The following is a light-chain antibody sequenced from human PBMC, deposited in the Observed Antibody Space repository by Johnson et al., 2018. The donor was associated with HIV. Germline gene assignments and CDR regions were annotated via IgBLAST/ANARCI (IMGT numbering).Light chain of an antibody. V-gene: IGLV1-51*01. CDR3: GTWDSSLGAFV. CDR2: DNN. Sequence: QSVLTQPPSVSAAPGQKVTISCSGISSNIGNNYVSWYQQLPGTAPRIVTYDNNKRPSGIPDRFSGSKSGTSATLGITGLQTGDEADYYCGTWDSSLGAFVFGTGTKVTVL. J-gene: IGLJ1*01. CDR1: SSNIGNNY.